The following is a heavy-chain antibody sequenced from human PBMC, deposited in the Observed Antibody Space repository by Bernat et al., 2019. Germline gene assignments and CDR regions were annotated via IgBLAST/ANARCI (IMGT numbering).Heavy chain of an antibody. CDR3: AKRGFPRAFDV. D-gene: IGHD2/OR15-2a*01. CDR1: RGSLSGYY. V-gene: IGHV4-34*01. J-gene: IGHJ3*01. CDR2: INHSGGT. Sequence: QVQLQQWGAGLLKPSGTLSLTCAVYRGSLSGYYWSWIRQPPGKGLEWIGEINHSGGTNYNPSLKIRVTISVDTSKSQFSLKLNSVTADDTAVYYCAKRGFPRAFDVWGQGTMVTFSS.